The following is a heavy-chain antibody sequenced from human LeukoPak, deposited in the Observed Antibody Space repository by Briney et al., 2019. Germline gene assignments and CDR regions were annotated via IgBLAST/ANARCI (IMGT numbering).Heavy chain of an antibody. Sequence: GASVKVSCKASGYTFTGYYIHWVRQAPGQGLEWMGWINAGNGNTKYSQEFQGRVTITRDTSASTAYMELSSLRSEDMAVYYCAIGDGGDYATLVFLYWGQGTLVTVSS. CDR1: GYTFTGYY. D-gene: IGHD4-17*01. J-gene: IGHJ4*02. CDR2: INAGNGNT. V-gene: IGHV1-3*03. CDR3: AIGDGGDYATLVFLY.